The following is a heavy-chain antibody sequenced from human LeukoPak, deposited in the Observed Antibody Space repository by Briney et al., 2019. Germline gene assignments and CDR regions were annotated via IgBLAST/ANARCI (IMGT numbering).Heavy chain of an antibody. V-gene: IGHV1-2*02. J-gene: IGHJ5*02. CDR3: AREYYYGSGSSHDWFDP. CDR1: GYTFTGYF. D-gene: IGHD3-10*01. Sequence: GASVKVSCKASGYTFTGYFMHWVRQAPGQGLEWMGWINPNTGGTNFAQTFQGRVTMTRDTSISTAYMELSRLRSDDTAVYYCAREYYYGSGSSHDWFDPWGQGTLVTVSS. CDR2: INPNTGGT.